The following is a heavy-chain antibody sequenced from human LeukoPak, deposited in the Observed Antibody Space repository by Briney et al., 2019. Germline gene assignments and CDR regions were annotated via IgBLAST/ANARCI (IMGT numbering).Heavy chain of an antibody. CDR1: GFTFSRYD. V-gene: IGHV3-30*04. J-gene: IGHJ5*02. D-gene: IGHD2-8*02. Sequence: GGSLRLSCVGSGFTFSRYDVHWVRQAPGKGLEWVAVISDDGKKKIYADSVKGRFTISRDNSKNTLYLQMDSLRAEDTALYYCARAAAETGAFRDNWFDPWGQGTLVTVSS. CDR2: ISDDGKKK. CDR3: ARAAAETGAFRDNWFDP.